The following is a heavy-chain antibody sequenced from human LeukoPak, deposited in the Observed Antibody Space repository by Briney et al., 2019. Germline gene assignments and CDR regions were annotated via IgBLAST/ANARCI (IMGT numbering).Heavy chain of an antibody. V-gene: IGHV4-59*08. CDR1: GGSIGTYY. Sequence: SETLSLTCTVSGGSIGTYYWSWIRQSPGRGLEWIGYIYVTGSTRYNPYLQSRVTISVDTSRNQFFLKMSSVTAADTAVYYCARHIGGGIEDMDVWGKGTKVTVSS. J-gene: IGHJ6*03. CDR2: IYVTGST. D-gene: IGHD3-16*02. CDR3: ARHIGGGIEDMDV.